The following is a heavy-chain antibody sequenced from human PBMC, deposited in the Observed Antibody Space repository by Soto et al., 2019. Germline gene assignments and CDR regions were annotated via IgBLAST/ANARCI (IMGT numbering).Heavy chain of an antibody. Sequence: QVQLVESGGGVVQPGRSLRLSCAASGFTFSSYGMHWVRQAPGKGLEWVAVISYDGSNKYYADSVKGRFTISRDNSKNTLYLQMNSLRAEDTAVYYCAKERVGCISTSCYYYGMDVWGQGTTVTVSS. D-gene: IGHD2-2*01. CDR2: ISYDGSNK. CDR3: AKERVGCISTSCYYYGMDV. J-gene: IGHJ6*02. V-gene: IGHV3-30*18. CDR1: GFTFSSYG.